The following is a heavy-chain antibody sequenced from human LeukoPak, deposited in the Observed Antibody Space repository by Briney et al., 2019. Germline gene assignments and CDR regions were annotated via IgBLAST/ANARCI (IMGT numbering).Heavy chain of an antibody. J-gene: IGHJ6*02. Sequence: GGSLRLSCAASGFTFSSYAMSWVRQAPGKGLEWVSAISGSGGSTYYADSVKGRFTISRDNSKNTLYLQMNSLRAEDTAVYYCAKGLGGVLRFLEWLLTPKDYYYGMDVWGQETTVTVSS. CDR2: ISGSGGST. V-gene: IGHV3-23*01. CDR3: AKGLGGVLRFLEWLLTPKDYYYGMDV. D-gene: IGHD3-3*01. CDR1: GFTFSSYA.